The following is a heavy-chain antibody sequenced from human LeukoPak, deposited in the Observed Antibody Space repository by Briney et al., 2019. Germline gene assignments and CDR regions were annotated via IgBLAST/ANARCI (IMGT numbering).Heavy chain of an antibody. CDR3: ARVYNYVFDY. CDR1: GITFSYYW. Sequence: GGSLRLSCAASGITFSYYWMHWVRQAPGKGLVWVSRIDADGSSATYADSVKGRFTISRDNSKNTLYLQMNSLRAEDTAVYYCARVYNYVFDYWGQGTLVTVSS. D-gene: IGHD3-10*02. CDR2: IDADGSSA. V-gene: IGHV3-74*01. J-gene: IGHJ4*02.